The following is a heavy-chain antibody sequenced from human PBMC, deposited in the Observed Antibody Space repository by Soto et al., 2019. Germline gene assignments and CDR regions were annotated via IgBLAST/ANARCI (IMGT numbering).Heavy chain of an antibody. J-gene: IGHJ6*03. CDR2: ISGSGGST. CDR3: AKTIGGDYGRPDYYYMDV. CDR1: GFTFSSYA. D-gene: IGHD4-17*01. V-gene: IGHV3-23*01. Sequence: GGSLRLSCAASGFTFSSYAMSWVRQAPGKGLEWVSAISGSGGSTYYADSVKGRFTISRDNSKNTLYLQMNSLRAEDTAVYYCAKTIGGDYGRPDYYYMDVWGKGTTVTVSS.